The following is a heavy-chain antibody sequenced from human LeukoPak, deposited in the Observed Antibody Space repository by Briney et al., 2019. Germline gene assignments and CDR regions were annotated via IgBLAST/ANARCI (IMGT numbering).Heavy chain of an antibody. D-gene: IGHD2-15*01. Sequence: PGGSLRLPCSVSGFPLCRFEMLWLRQAPGKGLEWVANINKDRSEKYYVDSVRGRFSISRDNAKNSLYLQMNSLSAEDTAVYFCASVLLPGVAAGSVYWGQGTLVTVSS. CDR1: GFPLCRFE. J-gene: IGHJ4*02. CDR2: INKDRSEK. V-gene: IGHV3-7*01. CDR3: ASVLLPGVAAGSVY.